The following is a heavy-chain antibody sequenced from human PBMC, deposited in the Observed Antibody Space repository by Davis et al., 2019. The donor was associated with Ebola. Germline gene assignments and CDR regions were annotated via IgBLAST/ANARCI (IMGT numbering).Heavy chain of an antibody. CDR3: AREGLYYYGSGSYYRTFDY. J-gene: IGHJ4*02. Sequence: GGSLRLSCAASGFTFSSYGMHWVRQAPGKGLEWVSAISGSGGSTYYADSVKGRFTISRDNAKNSLYLQMNSLRAEDTAVYYCAREGLYYYGSGSYYRTFDYWGQGTLVTVSS. D-gene: IGHD3-10*01. V-gene: IGHV3-21*06. CDR1: GFTFSSYG. CDR2: ISGSGGST.